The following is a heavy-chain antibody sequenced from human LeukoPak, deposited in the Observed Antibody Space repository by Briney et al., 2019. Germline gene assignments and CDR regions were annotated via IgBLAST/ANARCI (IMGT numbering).Heavy chain of an antibody. CDR1: GYSFTSYG. CDR2: ISAYNGNT. Sequence: ASVKVSCKASGYSFTSYGISWVRQAPGQGLEWMGWISAYNGNTIYAQKLQGRVTMTTDTSTSTAYMELRSLRSDDTAVYYCARDRSSGWYGYWGQGTLVTVSS. D-gene: IGHD6-19*01. J-gene: IGHJ4*02. V-gene: IGHV1-18*01. CDR3: ARDRSSGWYGY.